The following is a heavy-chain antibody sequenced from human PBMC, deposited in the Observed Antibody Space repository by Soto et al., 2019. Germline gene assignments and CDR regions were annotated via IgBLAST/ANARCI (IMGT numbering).Heavy chain of an antibody. CDR3: ARERYCSGGSCYRVNYFDY. J-gene: IGHJ4*02. CDR2: IIPTLGIT. D-gene: IGHD2-15*01. V-gene: IGHV1-69*08. CDR1: GGTFSSYT. Sequence: QVQLVQSGAEVKKPGSSVKVSCKASGGTFSSYTISWVRQAPGQGLEWMGRIIPTLGITNYAQKFQGRVTITADKTTSTAYMELSSLRSDDTAVYYCARERYCSGGSCYRVNYFDYWGQGTLVTVSS.